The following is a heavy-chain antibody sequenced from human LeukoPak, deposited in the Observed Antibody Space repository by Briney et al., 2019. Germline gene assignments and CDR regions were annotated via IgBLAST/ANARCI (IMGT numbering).Heavy chain of an antibody. D-gene: IGHD3-16*01. V-gene: IGHV4-38-2*01. Sequence: PSETLSLTCAVSGYSISSGNYWGWIRRSPGKGLQWIASINHRGSTYYNPSFKSRVTISVDTSKNQFSLKLSSVTAADTAVYYCARLGGYWGQGTLVTVSS. J-gene: IGHJ4*02. CDR3: ARLGGY. CDR1: GYSISSGNY. CDR2: INHRGST.